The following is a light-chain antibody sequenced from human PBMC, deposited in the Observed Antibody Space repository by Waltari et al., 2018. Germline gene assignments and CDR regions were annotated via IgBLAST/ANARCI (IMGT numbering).Light chain of an antibody. Sequence: QSALTQPASVSGSPGQSITISCTGTSSDVGAYNFVSWYQQHPGKAPTVMIYEVSNRSSGVSNRFSGSKSGNTASLTLSGLQAEDEADYYCSSYTSSSTLPYVFGTGTKVSVL. J-gene: IGLJ1*01. CDR2: EVS. CDR3: SSYTSSSTLPYV. CDR1: SSDVGAYNF. V-gene: IGLV2-14*01.